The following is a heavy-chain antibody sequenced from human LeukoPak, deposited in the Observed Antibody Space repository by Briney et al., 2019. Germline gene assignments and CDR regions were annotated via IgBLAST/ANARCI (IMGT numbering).Heavy chain of an antibody. CDR2: IYYSGST. V-gene: IGHV4-61*08. J-gene: IGHJ4*02. Sequence: SQTLSLTCTVSGGSISSGGYYWSWIRQPPGKGLEWIGYIYYSGSTNYNPSLKSRVTISVDTSKNQFSLKLSSVTAADTAVYYCARSDYYDSSGYYSSFDYWGQGTLVTVSS. CDR3: ARSDYYDSSGYYSSFDY. CDR1: GGSISSGGYY. D-gene: IGHD3-22*01.